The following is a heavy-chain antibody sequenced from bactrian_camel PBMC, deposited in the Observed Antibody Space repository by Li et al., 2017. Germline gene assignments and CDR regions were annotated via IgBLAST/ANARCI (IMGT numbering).Heavy chain of an antibody. CDR2: ITSSGGTP. D-gene: IGHD6*01. J-gene: IGHJ6*01. V-gene: IGHV3S40*01. CDR3: TKDRGRAVVAGSFDS. Sequence: VQLVESGGGLVQPGGSLRLSCATSGFAFSSHDMTWVRQAPGKGLEWVSLITSSGGTPLYADSVKGRFTISRDNARNTLYLQLNSLKTEDTAMYYCTKDRGRAVVAGSFDSWGQGTQVTVS. CDR1: GFAFSSHD.